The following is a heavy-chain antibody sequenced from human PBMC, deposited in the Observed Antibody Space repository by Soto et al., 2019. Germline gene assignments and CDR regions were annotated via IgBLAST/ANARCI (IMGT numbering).Heavy chain of an antibody. CDR1: GYTFTSYD. CDR2: MNPSTGST. J-gene: IGHJ4*02. Sequence: QVQLVQSGDEVQKPGASVKVSCKASGYTFTSYDITWVRQAPGQGLEWMGWMNPSTGSTGFAQKVQGRVTMISNTTISTAYLERSSLTAEATAVYDCAKSSLVAGTVDYWGQGTLVTVSS. D-gene: IGHD6-19*01. V-gene: IGHV1-8*02. CDR3: AKSSLVAGTVDY.